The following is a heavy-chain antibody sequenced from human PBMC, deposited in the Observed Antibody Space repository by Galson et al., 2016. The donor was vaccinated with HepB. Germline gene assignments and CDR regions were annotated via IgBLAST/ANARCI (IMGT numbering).Heavy chain of an antibody. V-gene: IGHV3-43*01. CDR2: ISWDSTA. Sequence: SLRLSCAASGFTFDDYTMHWVCQRPGEGLQWVSLISWDSTALYADSVEGRFTLSRDNSKNSLLLQMNSLNIEDSALYYCARAMGDAAMGTYYFDSWGQGTLVTVSS. CDR1: GFTFDDYT. D-gene: IGHD5-18*01. J-gene: IGHJ4*02. CDR3: ARAMGDAAMGTYYFDS.